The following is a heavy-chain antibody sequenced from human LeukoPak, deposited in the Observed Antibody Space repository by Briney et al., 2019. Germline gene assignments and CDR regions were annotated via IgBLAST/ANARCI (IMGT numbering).Heavy chain of an antibody. CDR3: ARRRYYDGSGYLE. CDR1: GDSFSRSDSY. V-gene: IGHV4-39*01. Sequence: SETLSLTCTIFGDSFSRSDSYWDWIRQSPGKGLEWIGTIYYSGRTYYSPSLKSRVTMSVDPSNNQFSLNLRSVTAADTAVYYCARRRYYDGSGYLEWGQGTLLSVSS. J-gene: IGHJ1*01. D-gene: IGHD3-22*01. CDR2: IYYSGRT.